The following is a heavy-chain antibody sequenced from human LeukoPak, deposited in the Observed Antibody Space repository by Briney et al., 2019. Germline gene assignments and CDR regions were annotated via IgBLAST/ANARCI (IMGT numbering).Heavy chain of an antibody. D-gene: IGHD4-11*01. CDR1: GFTFSGSA. Sequence: GGSLKLSCAASGFTFSGSAMHWVRQASGKGLEWVGRIRSKANSYATAYAASVKGRFTISRDDSKNTAYLQMNSLKTEDTAVYYYTREDDYSNWFDPWGQGTLVTVSS. V-gene: IGHV3-73*01. CDR3: TREDDYSNWFDP. J-gene: IGHJ5*02. CDR2: IRSKANSYAT.